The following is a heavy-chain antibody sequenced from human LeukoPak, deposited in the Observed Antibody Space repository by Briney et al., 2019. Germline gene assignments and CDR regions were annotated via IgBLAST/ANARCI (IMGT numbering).Heavy chain of an antibody. V-gene: IGHV3-23*01. CDR1: GFTFSSYG. D-gene: IGHD2-15*01. J-gene: IGHJ4*02. CDR2: ISPSGDTT. CDR3: ARGGGGYLDY. Sequence: GGSLRLSCAASGFTFSSYGMVWVRQPPGKGLEWVSGISPSGDTTHYADSVKGRFNISRDNSKNTLYLEVSSLRAEDTALYYCARGGGGYLDYWGQGTQVTVSS.